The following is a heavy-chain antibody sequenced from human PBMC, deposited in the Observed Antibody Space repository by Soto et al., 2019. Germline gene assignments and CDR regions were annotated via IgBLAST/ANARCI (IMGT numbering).Heavy chain of an antibody. J-gene: IGHJ4*02. CDR1: GFTFNTYG. D-gene: IGHD3-16*01. CDR2: IWYDGSKK. CDR3: ARDYDLYFDY. V-gene: IGHV3-33*01. Sequence: QVQLVESGGGVVQPGRSLRLSCAASGFTFNTYGIHWVHQAPGKGLEWVAVIWYDGSKKYYADSVKGRFTISRDNSRNTLYLQMNSLRDEDTAVYYCARDYDLYFDYWGQGTLVTVSS.